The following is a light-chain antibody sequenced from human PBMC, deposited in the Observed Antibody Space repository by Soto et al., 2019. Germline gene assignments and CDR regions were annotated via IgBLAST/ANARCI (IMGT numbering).Light chain of an antibody. CDR1: QSISSW. J-gene: IGKJ1*01. CDR3: QQYNSWWT. V-gene: IGKV1-5*01. Sequence: IQMTQSPSTLSASVGDRVTITFRASQSISSWLAWYQQKPGKAPKLLIYDASSLESGVPSRFSGSGSGTEFTPTISSLQPDDFATYYCQQYNSWWTFGQGTKVDIK. CDR2: DAS.